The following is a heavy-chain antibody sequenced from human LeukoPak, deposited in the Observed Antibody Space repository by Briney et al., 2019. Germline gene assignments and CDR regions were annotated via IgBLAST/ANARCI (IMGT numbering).Heavy chain of an antibody. CDR1: GNSLSELS. V-gene: IGHV1-24*01. Sequence: ASVTVSCKVSGNSLSELSIQWVRQAPGKGLECVEGFDPEEAKMVYAQNFQGRVTMTEDTSTQTAYMELSGLTSGDTAAYYCTTRSGDFWSGFVNWGQGTLVTVSS. CDR3: TTRSGDFWSGFVN. D-gene: IGHD3-3*01. CDR2: FDPEEAKM. J-gene: IGHJ4*02.